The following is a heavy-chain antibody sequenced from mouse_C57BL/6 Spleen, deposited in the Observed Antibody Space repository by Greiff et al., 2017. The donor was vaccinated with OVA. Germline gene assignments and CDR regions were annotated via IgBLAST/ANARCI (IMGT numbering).Heavy chain of an antibody. CDR2: IYPGDGDT. Sequence: VQRVESGPELVKPGASVKISCKASGYAFSSSWMNWVKQRPGKGLEWIGRIYPGDGDTNYNGKFKGKATLTADKSSSTAYMQLSSLTSEDSAVYFCASGYGTWGWFAYWGQGTLVTVSA. CDR3: ASGYGTWGWFAY. D-gene: IGHD1-1*01. CDR1: GYAFSSSW. J-gene: IGHJ3*01. V-gene: IGHV1-82*01.